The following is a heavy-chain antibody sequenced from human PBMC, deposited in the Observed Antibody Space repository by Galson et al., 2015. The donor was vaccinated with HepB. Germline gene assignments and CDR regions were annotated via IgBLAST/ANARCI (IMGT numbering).Heavy chain of an antibody. Sequence: PALVKPPQTLTLTCTFSGFSLSTSGVGVGWIRQPPGKALEWLALIYWDDDKRYSPSLKSRLTITEDTSKNQVVLTMTNMDPVDTATYYCAHIRESAGLWFGELGEGDYWGQGTLVTVSS. V-gene: IGHV2-5*02. J-gene: IGHJ4*02. CDR1: GFSLSTSGVG. D-gene: IGHD3-10*01. CDR3: AHIRESAGLWFGELGEGDY. CDR2: IYWDDDK.